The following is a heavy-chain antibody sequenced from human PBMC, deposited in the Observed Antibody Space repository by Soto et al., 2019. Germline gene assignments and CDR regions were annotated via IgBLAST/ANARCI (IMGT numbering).Heavy chain of an antibody. CDR2: ISHDGSKR. Sequence: PGGSLRLSCEVSGFTFSDFGLDWVRQAPGKGLEWVAIISHDGSKRFYAGSVKGRFTISRDDSKNTLYLQMSSLRPEDTALYYCAKTATYVDGYDNTGYSSEDYWGHGTLVTVSS. CDR3: AKTATYVDGYDNTGYSSEDY. J-gene: IGHJ4*01. CDR1: GFTFSDFG. V-gene: IGHV3-30*18. D-gene: IGHD3-22*01.